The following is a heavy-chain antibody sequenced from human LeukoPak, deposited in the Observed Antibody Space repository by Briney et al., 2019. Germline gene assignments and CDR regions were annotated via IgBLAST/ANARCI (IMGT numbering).Heavy chain of an antibody. J-gene: IGHJ4*02. Sequence: SETLSLTCTVSGGSISSGSYYWSWIRQPAGKGLEWIGRIYTSGSTNYNPSLKSRVTISVDTSKNQFSLKLSSVTAADTAVYYCARVLRITMIVDYYFDYWGQGTLVTVSS. CDR3: ARVLRITMIVDYYFDY. V-gene: IGHV4-61*02. CDR1: GGSISSGSYY. CDR2: IYTSGST. D-gene: IGHD3-22*01.